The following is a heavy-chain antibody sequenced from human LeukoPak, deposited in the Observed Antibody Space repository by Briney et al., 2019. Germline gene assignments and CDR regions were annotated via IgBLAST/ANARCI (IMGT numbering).Heavy chain of an antibody. Sequence: SETLSLTCAVYGGSFSGYYWSWIRQPPGKGLEWIGEINHSGSTNYNPSLKSRVTISVDTSKNQFSLKLSSVTAADTAVYYCARKRYYYDSSGYYSLVSYGMDVWGQGTTVTVSS. CDR1: GGSFSGYY. CDR2: INHSGST. V-gene: IGHV4-34*01. D-gene: IGHD3-22*01. CDR3: ARKRYYYDSSGYYSLVSYGMDV. J-gene: IGHJ6*02.